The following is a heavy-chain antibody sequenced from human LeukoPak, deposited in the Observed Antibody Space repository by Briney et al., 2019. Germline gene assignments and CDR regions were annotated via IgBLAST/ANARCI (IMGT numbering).Heavy chain of an antibody. CDR3: ARSSYSSGWYEGGCVDY. J-gene: IGHJ4*02. V-gene: IGHV3-7*01. CDR1: GFSVSHMY. Sequence: SGGSLRLSCAASGFSVSHMYMSWVRQAPGKGLEWVANIKQDGSEKYYVDSVKGRFTISRDNAKNSLYLQMNSLRAEDTAVYYCARSSYSSGWYEGGCVDYWGQGTLVTVSS. CDR2: IKQDGSEK. D-gene: IGHD6-19*01.